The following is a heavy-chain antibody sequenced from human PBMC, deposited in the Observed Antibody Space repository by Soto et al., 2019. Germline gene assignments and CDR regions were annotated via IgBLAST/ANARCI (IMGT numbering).Heavy chain of an antibody. V-gene: IGHV1-69*01. CDR3: ARVGIGELSLYAWDY. Sequence: QVQLVQSGAEVKKPGSSVKVSCQASGGTFSSYAISWVRQAPGQGLEWMGGIIPIFGTANYAQKFQGRVTITADESTSTAYMERRSLRSEDTAVYYCARVGIGELSLYAWDYWGQGTLVTVSS. CDR1: GGTFSSYA. D-gene: IGHD3-16*02. J-gene: IGHJ4*02. CDR2: IIPIFGTA.